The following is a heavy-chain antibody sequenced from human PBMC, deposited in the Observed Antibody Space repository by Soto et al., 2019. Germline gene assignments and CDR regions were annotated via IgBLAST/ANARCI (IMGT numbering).Heavy chain of an antibody. D-gene: IGHD5-18*01. V-gene: IGHV4-31*03. Sequence: QVHLQESGPGLVKPSQTLALTCTVSGGSISSGGYYWYWVRQHPEKGLEWIGFIYYSGTTYYNPSLKSRATMSVDTSTHQFSLKLRSVTAADTAVYYCAIRDVDTPLVGNDYWGQGSLVIVSS. CDR3: AIRDVDTPLVGNDY. CDR2: IYYSGTT. CDR1: GGSISSGGYY. J-gene: IGHJ4*02.